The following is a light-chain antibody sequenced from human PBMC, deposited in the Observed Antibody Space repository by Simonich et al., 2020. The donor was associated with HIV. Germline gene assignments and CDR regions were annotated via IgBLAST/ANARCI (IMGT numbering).Light chain of an antibody. CDR2: TTS. CDR1: KSIITW. CDR3: QQSYSTLPYT. V-gene: IGKV1-39*01. Sequence: DIQMTQSPSTLSASVGDRVTINCRDSKSIITWLALNQQKPGIAPNLLIYTTSNWQSVVPSRFSGSGSGTDFTLTISSLQPDDFATYYCQQSYSTLPYTFGQGTKLEIK. J-gene: IGKJ2*01.